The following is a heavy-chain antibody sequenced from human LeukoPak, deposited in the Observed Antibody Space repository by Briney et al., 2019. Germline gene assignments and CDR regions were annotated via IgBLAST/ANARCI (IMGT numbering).Heavy chain of an antibody. Sequence: PGGSLRLSCVASGFSFSINAMIWVRQAPGKGLEWVSGISGIGDTLFYSDPVKGRFTISRDNSKNTVYLQMNTLRVEDSGVYYCAKKNGGGWPTIFFDYWGQGILVTVSS. V-gene: IGHV3-23*01. CDR1: GFSFSINA. CDR3: AKKNGGGWPTIFFDY. D-gene: IGHD6-19*01. J-gene: IGHJ4*02. CDR2: ISGIGDTL.